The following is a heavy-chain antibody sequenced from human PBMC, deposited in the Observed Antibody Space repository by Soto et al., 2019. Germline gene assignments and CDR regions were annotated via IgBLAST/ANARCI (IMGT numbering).Heavy chain of an antibody. V-gene: IGHV4-4*07. CDR1: GGSIISFY. J-gene: IGHJ4*02. D-gene: IGHD1-26*01. CDR3: ARDRGGGYSHFGY. Sequence: SETLSLTCTVSGGSIISFYWSWIRQPAGQGLEWIGRIYSGGRNNYNPSLKSRVTMSVDTSKNQFSLRLSSVTAADTAVYYCARDRGGGYSHFGYWGQGARVTVSS. CDR2: IYSGGRN.